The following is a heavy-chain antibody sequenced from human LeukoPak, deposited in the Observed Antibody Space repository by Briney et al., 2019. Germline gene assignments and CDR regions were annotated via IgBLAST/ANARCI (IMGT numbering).Heavy chain of an antibody. J-gene: IGHJ4*02. Sequence: GASVKVSCKASGGTFSSYAISWVRQAPGQGLEWMGRIIPILGIANYAQKFQGRVTITADKSTSTAYMELSSLRSEDTAVYYCARADCSGGSCRLSNTVTYDYWGQGTLVTVSS. V-gene: IGHV1-69*04. CDR2: IIPILGIA. CDR3: ARADCSGGSCRLSNTVTYDY. D-gene: IGHD2-15*01. CDR1: GGTFSSYA.